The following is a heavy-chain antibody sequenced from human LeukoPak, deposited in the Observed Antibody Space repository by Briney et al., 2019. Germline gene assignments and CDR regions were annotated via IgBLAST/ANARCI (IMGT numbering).Heavy chain of an antibody. CDR1: GFTFSSCA. J-gene: IGHJ4*02. Sequence: GGSLRLSCAASGFTFSSCAMSWVRQAPGKGLEWVSAISGSGGSTYYADSVKGRFTISRDNSKNTLYLQMNSLRAEDTAVYYCAKVPHVVVVPAAPYFDYWGQGTLVTVSS. D-gene: IGHD2-2*01. V-gene: IGHV3-23*01. CDR2: ISGSGGST. CDR3: AKVPHVVVVPAAPYFDY.